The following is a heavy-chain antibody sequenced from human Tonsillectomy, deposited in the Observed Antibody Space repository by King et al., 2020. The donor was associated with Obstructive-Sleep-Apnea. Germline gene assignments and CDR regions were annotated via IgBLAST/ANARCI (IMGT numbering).Heavy chain of an antibody. D-gene: IGHD1-26*01. Sequence: QLQESGPGLVKPSETLSLTCTVSVGSISSSSYYWGWIRQPPGKGLEWIGSIYYSGNTYYNPSLKSRVTISVDTSKNQFSLKLSSVTAADTAVYYCARILKNNVGGLDYWGQGTLVTVSS. CDR3: ARILKNNVGGLDY. J-gene: IGHJ4*02. CDR2: IYYSGNT. CDR1: VGSISSSSYY. V-gene: IGHV4-39*07.